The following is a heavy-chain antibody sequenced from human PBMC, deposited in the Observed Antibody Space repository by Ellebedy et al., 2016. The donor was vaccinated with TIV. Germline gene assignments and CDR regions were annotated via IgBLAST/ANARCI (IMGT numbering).Heavy chain of an antibody. D-gene: IGHD3-3*02. V-gene: IGHV3-9*01. CDR2: LSLNSGTI. J-gene: IGHJ4*02. Sequence: GGPLRLSCAASGFTFDDYAMHRVWHAPGKGLESVTALSLNSGTIDYADSVKGRFTISRDNSKNTLFLQMNSLRTEDTAVYYCARSPQHFYYFDYWGQGTLVTVSS. CDR1: GFTFDDYA. CDR3: ARSPQHFYYFDY.